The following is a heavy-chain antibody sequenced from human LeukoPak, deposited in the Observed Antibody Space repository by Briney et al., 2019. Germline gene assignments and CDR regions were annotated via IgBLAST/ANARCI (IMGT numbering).Heavy chain of an antibody. CDR3: ARDYEVVAATPAGGSDY. CDR1: GFTFSSYW. J-gene: IGHJ4*02. Sequence: GGSLRLSCAASGFTFSSYWMSWVRQAPRKGLEWVANIKQDGSEKYYVDSVKGRFTISRDNAKNSLYLQMNSLRAEDTAVYYCARDYEVVAATPAGGSDYWGQGTLVTVSS. CDR2: IKQDGSEK. V-gene: IGHV3-7*01. D-gene: IGHD2-15*01.